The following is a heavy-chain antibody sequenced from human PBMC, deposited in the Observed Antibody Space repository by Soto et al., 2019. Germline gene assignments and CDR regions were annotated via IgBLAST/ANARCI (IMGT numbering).Heavy chain of an antibody. V-gene: IGHV2-5*01. D-gene: IGHD5-18*01. J-gene: IGHJ4*02. Sequence: QITLKESGPTLVKPTQTLTLTCTFSGFSLSTSGVGVGWLRQPPGKALEWLALIYWNDDKRYSPSLKSRLTITKDTSKNQVVLTMTNMDPVDTATYYCAHRRQSGIQLWLPFDYWGQGTLVTVS. CDR3: AHRRQSGIQLWLPFDY. CDR1: GFSLSTSGVG. CDR2: IYWNDDK.